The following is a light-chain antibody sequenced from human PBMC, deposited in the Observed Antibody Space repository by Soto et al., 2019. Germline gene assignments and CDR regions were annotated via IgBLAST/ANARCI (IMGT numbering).Light chain of an antibody. CDR3: QQYNNLPQT. Sequence: ETMMTQSPDTLAVSLGERATLSCRASQSLRSSLAWYQQKPGQAPRLLIYDASTRATGIPARFSGSGSGTDFTLTISGLQSEDFAVYYCQQYNNLPQTFGQGTKVDIK. CDR1: QSLRSS. J-gene: IGKJ1*01. CDR2: DAS. V-gene: IGKV3-15*01.